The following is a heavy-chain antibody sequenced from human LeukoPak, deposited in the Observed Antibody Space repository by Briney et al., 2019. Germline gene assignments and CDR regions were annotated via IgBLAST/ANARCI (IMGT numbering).Heavy chain of an antibody. Sequence: PSETLSLTCAVYGGSFSGYYWSWIRQPPGKGLEWIGEINHSGSTNYNPSLKSRVTISVDTSKNQFSLKLSSVTAADTAVYYCAREPYYYGSGSRDAFDIWGQGTMVTVSS. CDR1: GGSFSGYY. CDR3: AREPYYYGSGSRDAFDI. J-gene: IGHJ3*02. V-gene: IGHV4-34*01. CDR2: INHSGST. D-gene: IGHD3-10*01.